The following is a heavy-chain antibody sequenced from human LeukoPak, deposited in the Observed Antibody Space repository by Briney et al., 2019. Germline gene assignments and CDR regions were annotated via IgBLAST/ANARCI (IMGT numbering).Heavy chain of an antibody. Sequence: GGSLRLSCAASGFTFSSYAMSWVRQAPGKGLEWVSAISGSGGSTYYADSVKGRFTISRDNAKNSLYLQMNSLRAEDTAVYYCARGNYYDSSGYYPGLFDYWGQGTLVTVSS. CDR3: ARGNYYDSSGYYPGLFDY. J-gene: IGHJ4*02. CDR2: ISGSGGST. V-gene: IGHV3-23*01. CDR1: GFTFSSYA. D-gene: IGHD3-22*01.